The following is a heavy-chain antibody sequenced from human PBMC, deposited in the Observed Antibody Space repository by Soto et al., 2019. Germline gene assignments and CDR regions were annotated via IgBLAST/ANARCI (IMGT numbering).Heavy chain of an antibody. Sequence: GGSLRLSCAASGFTFSDYYMSWIRQAPGKGLEWVSYISSSGSTIYYADSVKGRFTISRDNAKNSLYLQMNSLRAEDTAVYYCAREDIVLMVPFDPWGQGTLVTVSS. CDR2: ISSSGSTI. V-gene: IGHV3-11*01. CDR3: AREDIVLMVPFDP. CDR1: GFTFSDYY. J-gene: IGHJ5*02. D-gene: IGHD2-8*01.